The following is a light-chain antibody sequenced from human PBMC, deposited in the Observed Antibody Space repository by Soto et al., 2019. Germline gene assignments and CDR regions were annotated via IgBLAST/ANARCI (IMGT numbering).Light chain of an antibody. CDR3: QQYNSYPYT. V-gene: IGKV1-5*01. Sequence: DIPMTQSPSTLSASVGDRVTITCRASQSITSWLAWYQQKPGKAPKLLIYDASSLESGVPSRFSGSGSGTAFTLTISSLQPDDFATYYCQQYNSYPYTFGQGTKLELK. CDR1: QSITSW. CDR2: DAS. J-gene: IGKJ2*01.